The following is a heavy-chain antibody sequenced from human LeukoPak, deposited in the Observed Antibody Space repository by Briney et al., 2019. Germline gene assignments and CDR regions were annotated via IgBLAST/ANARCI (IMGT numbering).Heavy chain of an antibody. CDR1: GGTFSSYP. CDR3: AKDDSSGYLDAFDI. D-gene: IGHD3-22*01. CDR2: IIPILGIA. V-gene: IGHV1-69*04. J-gene: IGHJ3*02. Sequence: GASVKVSCKASGGTFSSYPISWVRQAPGQGLEWMGRIIPILGIANYAQKFQGRVTIIADKSTSTAYMELSSLRSEDTAVYYCAKDDSSGYLDAFDIWGQGTMVTVSS.